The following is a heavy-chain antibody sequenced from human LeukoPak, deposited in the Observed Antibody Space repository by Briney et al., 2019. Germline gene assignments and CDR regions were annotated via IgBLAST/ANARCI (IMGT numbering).Heavy chain of an antibody. CDR1: GYTFTSYY. J-gene: IGHJ4*02. CDR2: INPSGSST. D-gene: IGHD5-12*01. V-gene: IGHV1-46*01. Sequence: ASVTVSCTPSGYTFTSYYIHWVRLAPGQGREWMGIINPSGSSTHYAQKFQGRVTMTRDTSTSTVYMDLGNLRSEDTAVYYCARFAHVYSAYDYWGQGTLVTVSS. CDR3: ARFAHVYSAYDY.